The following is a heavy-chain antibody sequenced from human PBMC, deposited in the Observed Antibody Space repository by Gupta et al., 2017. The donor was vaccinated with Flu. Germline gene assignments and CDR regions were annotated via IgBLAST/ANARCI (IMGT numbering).Heavy chain of an antibody. V-gene: IGHV3-21*01. CDR2: ISSSRSYI. CDR3: ARMYDLRFPFDY. Sequence: VRQSQGKGLEWVSSISSSRSYIYYADSVKGRLTISRDNAKNSLYLQMNSLRAEDTAVYYCARMYDLRFPFDYWGQGTLFTVSS. J-gene: IGHJ4*02. D-gene: IGHD3-3*01.